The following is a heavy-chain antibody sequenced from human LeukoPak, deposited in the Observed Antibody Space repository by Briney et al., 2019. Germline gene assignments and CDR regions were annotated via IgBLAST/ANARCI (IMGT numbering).Heavy chain of an antibody. CDR2: IYYSGST. Sequence: SETLSLTCTVSGGSISSYYWSWIRQPPGKGLEWIGYIYYSGSTNYNPSLKSRVTISVDTSKNQFSLKLSSVTAAGTAVYYCARQGCGYCSSDVDVWGQGTTVTVSS. CDR1: GGSISSYY. J-gene: IGHJ6*02. V-gene: IGHV4-59*08. CDR3: ARQGCGYCSSDVDV. D-gene: IGHD2-2*03.